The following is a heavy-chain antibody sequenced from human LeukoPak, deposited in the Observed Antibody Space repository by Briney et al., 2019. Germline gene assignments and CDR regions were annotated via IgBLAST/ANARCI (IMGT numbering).Heavy chain of an antibody. CDR2: MNPNSGNT. CDR3: ARPVAVAGYYYYYGMDV. V-gene: IGHV1-8*01. J-gene: IGHJ6*02. D-gene: IGHD6-19*01. CDR1: GYTFTSYD. Sequence: WASVKVSCTASGYTFTSYDINWVRQATGQGLEWMGWMNPNSGNTGYAQKFQGRVTMTRNTSISTAYMELSSLRSEDTAVYYCARPVAVAGYYYYYGMDVWGQGTTVTVSS.